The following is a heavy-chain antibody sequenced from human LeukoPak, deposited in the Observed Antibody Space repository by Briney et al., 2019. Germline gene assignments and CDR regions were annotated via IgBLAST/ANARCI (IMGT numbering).Heavy chain of an antibody. Sequence: LSLTCTVSGGSISSGGYYWSWIRQAPGKGLEWVAVISYDGSNKYYADSVKGRFTISRDNSKNTLYLQMNSLRAEDTAVYYCAKDYGGSYYFDYWGQGTLVTVSS. J-gene: IGHJ4*02. D-gene: IGHD1-26*01. V-gene: IGHV3-30*18. CDR1: GGSISSGG. CDR3: AKDYGGSYYFDY. CDR2: ISYDGSNK.